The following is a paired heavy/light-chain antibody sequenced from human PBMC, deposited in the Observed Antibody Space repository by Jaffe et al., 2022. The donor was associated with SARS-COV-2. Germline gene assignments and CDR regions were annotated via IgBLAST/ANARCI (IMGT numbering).Heavy chain of an antibody. V-gene: IGHV3-23*01. CDR3: AKGPEVTRVAIFGVSPFDS. CDR1: GFTFNNYA. J-gene: IGHJ4*02. Sequence: EVHLLESGGGLVQPGGSLRLSCAASGFTFNNYAMNWVRQAPGEGLEWVSGLSASGGGTYYTDSVKGRFTISRDNSKNTLYLQMSSLTAEDTAIYYCAKGPEVTRVAIFGVSPFDSWGPGTLVTVSS. CDR2: LSASGGGT. D-gene: IGHD3-3*01.
Light chain of an antibody. J-gene: IGKJ4*01. CDR1: QSLLHSNGYTY. CDR3: MQVLQTPLT. V-gene: IGKV2-28*01. CDR2: LGS. Sequence: IVLTQSPLSLPVTPGEPASISCRSSQSLLHSNGYTYLDWYLQKPGQSPQLLIYLGSNRASGVPVRFSGSGSGTDFTLHISRVEAEDVGIYYCMQVLQTPLTFGGGTKVEI.